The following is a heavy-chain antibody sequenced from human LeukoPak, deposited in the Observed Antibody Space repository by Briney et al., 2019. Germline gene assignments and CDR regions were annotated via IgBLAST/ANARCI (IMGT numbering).Heavy chain of an antibody. V-gene: IGHV3-43*02. CDR2: ITGDGSST. CDR3: AKAPDGYSSTWDGY. Sequence: GGSLRLSCAASGFTFDDYAMHWVRQAPGKGLECVSLITGDGSSTYYADSVKGRFTISRDNSKNSLYLQMNGPRTEDTALYYCAKAPDGYSSTWDGYWGQGTLVTVSS. J-gene: IGHJ4*02. D-gene: IGHD6-13*01. CDR1: GFTFDDYA.